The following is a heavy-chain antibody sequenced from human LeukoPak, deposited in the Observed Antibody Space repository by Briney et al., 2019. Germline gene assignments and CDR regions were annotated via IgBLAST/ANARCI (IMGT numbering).Heavy chain of an antibody. CDR1: GYTFTSYD. J-gene: IGHJ4*02. V-gene: IGHV1-8*03. CDR3: ARGLGSTIDY. Sequence: ASVTVSSKASGYTFTSYDINWVRHATGHGLARMGWINPNSANTGSAQKFQGTVTITRNTSISTAYMQLSSLRSEDTAVYYCARGLGSTIDYWGQGTLVTVSS. CDR2: INPNSANT.